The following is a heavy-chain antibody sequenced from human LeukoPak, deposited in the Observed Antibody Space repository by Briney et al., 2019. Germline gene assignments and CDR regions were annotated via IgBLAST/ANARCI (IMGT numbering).Heavy chain of an antibody. Sequence: APVKVSCKASGYTFTGYYMHWVRQAPAQGLEWMGWIDPNSGGTNYAKNFQGRVTMTRDTSITTAYMELRGLRSDDTAVYYCARGVGSGWYFDLWGRGTLVTVSS. J-gene: IGHJ2*01. CDR3: ARGVGSGWYFDL. D-gene: IGHD3-10*01. V-gene: IGHV1-2*02. CDR2: IDPNSGGT. CDR1: GYTFTGYY.